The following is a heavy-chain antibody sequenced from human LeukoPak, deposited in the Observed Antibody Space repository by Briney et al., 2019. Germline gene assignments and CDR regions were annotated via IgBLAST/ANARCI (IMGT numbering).Heavy chain of an antibody. V-gene: IGHV3-7*01. J-gene: IGHJ4*02. D-gene: IGHD5-24*01. CDR3: AREATIKAYNFDY. CDR2: MKGDGSEI. CDR1: GFTVSSNY. Sequence: GGSLRLSCAASGFTVSSNYMSWVRQAPGKGLEWVANMKGDGSEIYYLDSVRGRFAISRDNAQNSLYLQMNNLRVEDTAVYYCAREATIKAYNFDYWGQGTLVTVSS.